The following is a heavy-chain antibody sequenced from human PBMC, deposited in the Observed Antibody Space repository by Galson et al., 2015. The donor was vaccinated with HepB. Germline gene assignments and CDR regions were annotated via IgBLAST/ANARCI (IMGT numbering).Heavy chain of an antibody. CDR2: IWYDGSNK. D-gene: IGHD6-13*01. V-gene: IGHV3-33*01. Sequence: SLRLSCAASGFTFSSYGMHWVRQAPGKGLEWVAVIWYDGSNKYYADSVKGRFTISRDNSKNTLYLQMNSLRAEDTAVYYCARDYGAVAAPFDYWGQGTLVTVSS. CDR3: ARDYGAVAAPFDY. CDR1: GFTFSSYG. J-gene: IGHJ4*02.